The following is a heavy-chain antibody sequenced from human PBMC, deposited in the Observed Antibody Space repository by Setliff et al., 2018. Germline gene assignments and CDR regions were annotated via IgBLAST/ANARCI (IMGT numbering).Heavy chain of an antibody. CDR1: GGTFSSYG. CDR3: ARDRYYNSWSGTSITAPHDAFDI. Sequence: ASVKVSCKASGGTFSSYGISWVRQAPGQGLEWMGIINPSGGLTRYAQKFQGRVTTTRDTSTSTVYMEVSSLRSEDTAVYYCARDRYYNSWSGTSITAPHDAFDIWGQGTMVTVSS. D-gene: IGHD3-3*01. CDR2: INPSGGLT. V-gene: IGHV1-46*03. J-gene: IGHJ3*02.